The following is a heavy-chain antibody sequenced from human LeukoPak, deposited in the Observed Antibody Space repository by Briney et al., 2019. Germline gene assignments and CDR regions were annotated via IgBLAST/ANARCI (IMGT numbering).Heavy chain of an antibody. Sequence: PGGSLRLSCEASGLTFSSYAMHWVRQAPGKGLEWVAVIWSDGSNKYYADSVKGRFAISRDNSKNTVWLQMNSLRAEDTAVYYCASAAGASACWGQGTLVTVSS. J-gene: IGHJ4*02. CDR1: GLTFSSYA. D-gene: IGHD6-13*01. CDR2: IWSDGSNK. V-gene: IGHV3-33*01. CDR3: ASAAGASAC.